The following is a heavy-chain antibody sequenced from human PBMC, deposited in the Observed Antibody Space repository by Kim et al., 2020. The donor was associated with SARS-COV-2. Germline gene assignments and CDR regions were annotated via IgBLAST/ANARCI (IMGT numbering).Heavy chain of an antibody. V-gene: IGHV3-23*01. CDR3: EASDY. Sequence: GGSLRLSCAASGFTFSTYAMSWARQAPGKGLEWVSTISDSGLRTHYADSVKGQFTISRDNSKSTLFLQMNYLRAEDTAIYYCEASDYWGQGSLVTVSS. CDR2: ISDSGLRT. J-gene: IGHJ4*02. CDR1: GFTFSTYA.